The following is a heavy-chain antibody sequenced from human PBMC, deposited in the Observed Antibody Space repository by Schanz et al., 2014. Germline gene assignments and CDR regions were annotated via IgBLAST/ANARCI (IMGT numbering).Heavy chain of an antibody. J-gene: IGHJ3*02. D-gene: IGHD5-18*01. CDR2: ITAYNGDT. CDR1: GYTFTNFY. Sequence: QVQLVQSGAEVKKPGASVKVSCKTSGYTFTNFYLHWVRQAPGQGLEWMGWITAYNGDTNYALKLQGRVTMTTDTSTGTAYMELRSLRSDDTALYYCTRGGYSYALSAFDIWGQGTMVTVSS. V-gene: IGHV1-18*04. CDR3: TRGGYSYALSAFDI.